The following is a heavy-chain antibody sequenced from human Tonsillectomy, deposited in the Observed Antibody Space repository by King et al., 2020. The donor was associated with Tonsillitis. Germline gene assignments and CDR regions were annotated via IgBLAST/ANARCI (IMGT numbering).Heavy chain of an antibody. CDR1: RSTFSRYG. CDR3: ARHARCLPAAVGTDFDY. D-gene: IGHD6-13*01. V-gene: IGHV3-33*05. Sequence: VQLVESGGGVVQPGRSLRLSCAASRSTFSRYGIHWVRQAPGKGLEWVAVISYDGSNSYYADSVNGRFTVSKDNFKNTVYLQMDSLRDEDTAVYYCARHARCLPAAVGTDFDYWGQGTLVTVSS. CDR2: ISYDGSNS. J-gene: IGHJ4*02.